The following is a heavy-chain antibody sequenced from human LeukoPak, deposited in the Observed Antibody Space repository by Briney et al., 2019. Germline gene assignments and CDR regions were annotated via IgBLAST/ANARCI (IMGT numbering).Heavy chain of an antibody. CDR1: GFTFSSYE. V-gene: IGHV3-48*03. D-gene: IGHD6-13*01. CDR2: ISSSGSTI. J-gene: IGHJ4*02. CDR3: ARGSGIIAAAGKDY. Sequence: GGSLRLSCAASGFTFSSYEMNWVRQAPGKGLEWVSYISSSGSTIYYADSVKGRFTISRDNAKNSLYLQMNSLRAEDTAVYYCARGSGIIAAAGKDYWGQGTLVTVSS.